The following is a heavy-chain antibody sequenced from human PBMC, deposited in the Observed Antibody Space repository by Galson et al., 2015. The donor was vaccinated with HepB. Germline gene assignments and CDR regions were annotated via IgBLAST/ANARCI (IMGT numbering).Heavy chain of an antibody. CDR2: IYPGDSDT. CDR1: GYRFTTYW. D-gene: IGHD6-19*01. CDR3: ARPVYSSGWYLDY. J-gene: IGHJ4*02. V-gene: IGHV5-51*01. Sequence: QSGAEVKKPGDSLKISCKGSGYRFTTYWIGWVRQMPGKGLEWMGIIYPGDSDTRYSPSFQGQVTMSADKSISTAYLQWSSLKASDTAMYYCARPVYSSGWYLDYWGQGTLATVSS.